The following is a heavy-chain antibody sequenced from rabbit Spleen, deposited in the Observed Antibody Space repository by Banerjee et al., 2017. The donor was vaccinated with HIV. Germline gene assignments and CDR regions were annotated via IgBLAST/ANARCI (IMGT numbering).Heavy chain of an antibody. CDR1: GFSFSNKAV. CDR2: INAITGKS. CDR3: AREVLYAAYAGFGDATIYYFDL. Sequence: QEQLVESGGGLVKPEGSLQLSCTASGFSFSNKAVMCWVRQAPGKGLEWIACINAITGKSVYASWAKGRFIMSRTSSTTVTLQMTSLTAADTATYFCAREVLYAAYAGFGDATIYYFDLWGPGTLVTVS. J-gene: IGHJ4*01. V-gene: IGHV1S45*01. D-gene: IGHD4-2*01.